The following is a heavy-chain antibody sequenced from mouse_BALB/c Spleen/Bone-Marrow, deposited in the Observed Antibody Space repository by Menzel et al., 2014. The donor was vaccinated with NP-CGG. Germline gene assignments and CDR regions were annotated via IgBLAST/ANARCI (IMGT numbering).Heavy chain of an antibody. CDR1: GFNIKDTY. CDR3: ATMITDWYFDV. V-gene: IGHV14-3*02. CDR2: IDPANGNT. J-gene: IGHJ1*01. D-gene: IGHD2-4*01. Sequence: EVQLQSGAELVKPGASVKLSCTASGFNIKDTYMHWVKQRPEQGLEWIGRIDPANGNTKYDPKFQGKATITADTSSNAAYLQLSSLTSEDTAVYYCATMITDWYFDVWGAGTTVTVSS.